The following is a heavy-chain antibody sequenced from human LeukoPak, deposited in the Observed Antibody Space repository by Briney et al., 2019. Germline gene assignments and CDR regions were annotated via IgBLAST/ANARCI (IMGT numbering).Heavy chain of an antibody. CDR1: GYTFTSYD. J-gene: IGHJ4*02. CDR3: ARIAAAGNRRLNY. Sequence: SVKVSCKASGYTFTSYDINWVRQATGQGLEWMGWMNPNSGNTGYAQKFQGRIIVSRNTSISTAYMELSSLTSEDTAIYYCARIAAAGNRRLNYWGQGTLVTVAS. D-gene: IGHD6-13*01. CDR2: MNPNSGNT. V-gene: IGHV1-8*01.